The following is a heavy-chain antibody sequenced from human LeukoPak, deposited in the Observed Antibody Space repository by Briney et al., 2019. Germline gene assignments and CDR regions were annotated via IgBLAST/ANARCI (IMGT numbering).Heavy chain of an antibody. CDR2: INPNSGGT. CDR3: ASRSTDFYDILTGLPTGY. V-gene: IGHV1-2*02. CDR1: GYTFTGYY. D-gene: IGHD3-9*01. Sequence: ASVKVSCKASGYTFTGYYMHWVRQAAGQGLEWMGWINPNSGGTNYAQKFQGRVTMTRDTSISTAYMELSRLRSDDTAVYYCASRSTDFYDILTGLPTGYWGQGTLVTVSS. J-gene: IGHJ4*02.